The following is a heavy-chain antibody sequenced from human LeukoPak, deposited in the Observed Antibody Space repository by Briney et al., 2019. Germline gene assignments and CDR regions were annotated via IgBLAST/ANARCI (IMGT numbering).Heavy chain of an antibody. CDR3: AKDGSTGYCSGGSCYDWFDP. CDR2: IRYDGSNK. J-gene: IGHJ5*02. D-gene: IGHD2-15*01. V-gene: IGHV3-30*02. Sequence: PGGSLRLSCAASGLTFSSYGMHWVRQAPGKGLEWVAFIRYDGSNKYYADSVKGRFTISRDNSKNTLYLQMNSLRAEDTAVYYCAKDGSTGYCSGGSCYDWFDPWGQGTLVTVSS. CDR1: GLTFSSYG.